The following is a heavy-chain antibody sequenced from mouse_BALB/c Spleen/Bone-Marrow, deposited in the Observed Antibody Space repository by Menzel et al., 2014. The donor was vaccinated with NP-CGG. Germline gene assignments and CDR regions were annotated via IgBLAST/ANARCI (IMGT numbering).Heavy chain of an antibody. Sequence: EVMLVESGAELVKPGASVKLPCTGSGFNIKDTYMHWVKQRPEQGLRWIGRIDAANGNSKYDPKFQGKATITADTSSNTGYLQLSSLTSEDTAVYYCARYGYWGQGTSVTVSS. CDR3: ARYGY. J-gene: IGHJ4*01. D-gene: IGHD1-1*02. CDR2: IDAANGNS. V-gene: IGHV14-3*02. CDR1: GFNIKDTY.